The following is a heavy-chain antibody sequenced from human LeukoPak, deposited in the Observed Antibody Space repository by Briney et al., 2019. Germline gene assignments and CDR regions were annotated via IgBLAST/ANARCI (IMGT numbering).Heavy chain of an antibody. CDR3: AREYDSSGYYYMNWFDP. V-gene: IGHV1-2*02. Sequence: GASVKVSCKASGYTFTGYYMHWVRQAPGQGLEWMGWINPSSGGTNYAQKFQGRVTMTRDTSISTAYMELSRLRSDDTAVYYCAREYDSSGYYYMNWFDPWGQGTLVTVSS. CDR1: GYTFTGYY. D-gene: IGHD3-22*01. J-gene: IGHJ5*02. CDR2: INPSSGGT.